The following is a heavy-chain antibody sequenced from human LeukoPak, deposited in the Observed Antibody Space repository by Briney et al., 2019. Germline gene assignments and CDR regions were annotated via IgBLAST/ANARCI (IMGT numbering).Heavy chain of an antibody. CDR3: AKDRLELEVGDY. V-gene: IGHV3-23*01. CDR1: GFTFSSYT. J-gene: IGHJ4*02. D-gene: IGHD1-7*01. CDR2: ISGSGGST. Sequence: GGSLRLSCAASGFTFSSYTMNWVRQAPGKGPEWVSAISGSGGSTYYADSVKGRFTISRDNSKNTLYLQMNSLRAEDTAVYYCAKDRLELEVGDYWGQGTLVTVSS.